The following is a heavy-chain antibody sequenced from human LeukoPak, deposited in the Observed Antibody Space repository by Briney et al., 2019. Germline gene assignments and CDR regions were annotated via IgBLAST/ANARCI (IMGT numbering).Heavy chain of an antibody. D-gene: IGHD3-22*01. CDR1: GGSISSGDYY. V-gene: IGHV4-31*03. Sequence: SETLSLTCTVSGGSISSGDYYWTWIRQHPGKGLEWIGYIYYSGSTFYNPSLRSRISIAVDTSKNQFSLKLSSVTAADTAVYYCARGLVVIREFDYWGQGTLVTVSS. CDR3: ARGLVVIREFDY. J-gene: IGHJ4*02. CDR2: IYYSGST.